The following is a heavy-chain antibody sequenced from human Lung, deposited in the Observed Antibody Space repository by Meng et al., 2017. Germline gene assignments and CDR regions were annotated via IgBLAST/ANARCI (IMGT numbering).Heavy chain of an antibody. CDR1: GGSISTSGYY. CDR2: IGHSGFT. CDR3: VRSSAWVRTGFDP. D-gene: IGHD6-19*01. Sequence: QAPLQGSGPGLGNPSEARSLTCSVSGGSISTSGYYWGWIRQPPGKGLEWIGSIGHSGFTYYTPSLKSRVAVSLDTSKSQFSLMLTSVTAADTAVYYCVRSSAWVRTGFDPWGQGTLVTVSS. V-gene: IGHV4-39*01. J-gene: IGHJ5*02.